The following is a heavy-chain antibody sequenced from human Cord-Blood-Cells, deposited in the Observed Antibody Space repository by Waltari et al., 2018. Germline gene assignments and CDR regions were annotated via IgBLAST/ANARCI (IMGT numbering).Heavy chain of an antibody. V-gene: IGHV4-4*02. CDR3: AREKNRGDFDL. Sequence: QVQLQESGPGLVKPSGTLSLTCAVSGGSISSSNWWSWVRKPPGKGLEWIGEIYPSGSTNYNPSLNSRVTISVDKSKNQFSLKLSSVTAADTAVYYCAREKNRGDFDLWGRGTLVTVSS. CDR1: GGSISSSNW. D-gene: IGHD3-10*01. J-gene: IGHJ2*01. CDR2: IYPSGST.